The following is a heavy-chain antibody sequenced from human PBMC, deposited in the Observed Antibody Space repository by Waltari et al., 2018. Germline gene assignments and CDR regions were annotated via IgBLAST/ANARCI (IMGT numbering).Heavy chain of an antibody. CDR3: ARARRVRGVVYYYGMDV. CDR2: IIPIFGTA. CDR1: GGTFSSYA. D-gene: IGHD3-10*01. J-gene: IGHJ6*02. Sequence: QVQLVQSGAEVKKPGSSVKVSCKASGGTFSSYAISWVRQAPGQGLEWMGGIIPIFGTANYAQKFQGRVTITADESTSTAYMELSSLRSEDTAVYYCARARRVRGVVYYYGMDVWGQGTTVTVSS. V-gene: IGHV1-69*13.